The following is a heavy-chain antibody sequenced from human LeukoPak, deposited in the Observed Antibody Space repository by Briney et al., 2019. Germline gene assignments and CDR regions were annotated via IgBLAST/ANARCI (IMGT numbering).Heavy chain of an antibody. CDR1: GFTFSSYE. Sequence: GGSLRLSCAASGFTFSSYEMNWVRQAPGKGLEWVSYISSSGSTIYYADSVKGRFTISRDNAKNSLYLQMNSLRAEDTAVYYCARAQVGYNWFDPWGQGTLVSVSS. J-gene: IGHJ5*02. V-gene: IGHV3-48*03. D-gene: IGHD1-26*01. CDR2: ISSSGSTI. CDR3: ARAQVGYNWFDP.